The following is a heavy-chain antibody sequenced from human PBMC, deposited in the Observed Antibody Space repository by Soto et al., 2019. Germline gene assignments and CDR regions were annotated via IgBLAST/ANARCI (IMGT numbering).Heavy chain of an antibody. CDR3: GYSSGWYQAPLDY. V-gene: IGHV3-23*01. Sequence: GGSLRLSCAASGFTFSSYAMSWVRQAPGKGLEWVSAISGSGGSTYYADSVKGRLTISRDNSKNTLYLQMNSLRAEDTAVYYCGYSSGWYQAPLDYWGQGTLVTVSS. J-gene: IGHJ4*02. CDR1: GFTFSSYA. D-gene: IGHD6-19*01. CDR2: ISGSGGST.